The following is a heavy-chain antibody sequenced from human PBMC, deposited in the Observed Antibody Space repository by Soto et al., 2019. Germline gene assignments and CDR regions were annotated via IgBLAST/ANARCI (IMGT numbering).Heavy chain of an antibody. V-gene: IGHV4-59*01. CDR3: ARDRRYGEFDP. Sequence: SETLSLTCTVSGGSISSYYWSWIRQPPGKGLEWIGYIYYSGSTNYNPSLKSRVTISVDTSKNQFSLKLSSVTAADTAVYYCARDRRYGEFDPWGQGTLVTVSS. CDR2: IYYSGST. D-gene: IGHD4-17*01. CDR1: GGSISSYY. J-gene: IGHJ5*02.